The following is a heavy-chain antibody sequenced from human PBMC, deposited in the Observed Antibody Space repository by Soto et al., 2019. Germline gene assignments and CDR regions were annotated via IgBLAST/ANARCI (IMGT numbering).Heavy chain of an antibody. CDR1: GYSFTSYW. J-gene: IGHJ4*02. CDR2: IDPSDSYT. CDR3: ARHSEYYDSSGYYRDY. Sequence: GESLKISCKGSGYSFTSYWISWVRQMPGKGLEWMGRIDPSDSYTNYSPSFQGHVTITADKSISTAYLQWSSLKASDTAMYYCARHSEYYDSSGYYRDYWGQGTLVTVSS. D-gene: IGHD3-22*01. V-gene: IGHV5-10-1*01.